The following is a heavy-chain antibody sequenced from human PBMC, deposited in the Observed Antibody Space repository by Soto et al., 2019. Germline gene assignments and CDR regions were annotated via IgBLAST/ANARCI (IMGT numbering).Heavy chain of an antibody. Sequence: SVKVSCKASGGTFSSYTISWVRQAPGQGLEWMGRIIPILGIANYAQKFQGRVTITADESTSTAYMELSSLRSEDTAVYYCASSPTAAGINFFDYWGQGTLVTVSS. CDR2: IIPILGIA. D-gene: IGHD6-13*01. CDR1: GGTFSSYT. CDR3: ASSPTAAGINFFDY. J-gene: IGHJ4*02. V-gene: IGHV1-69*02.